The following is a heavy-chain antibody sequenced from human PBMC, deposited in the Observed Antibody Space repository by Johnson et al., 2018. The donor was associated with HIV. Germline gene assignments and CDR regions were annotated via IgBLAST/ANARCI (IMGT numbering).Heavy chain of an antibody. CDR3: AREISRYYYDYAAFDL. CDR2: ISYSGSST. V-gene: IGHV3-23*04. D-gene: IGHD3-22*01. Sequence: EVQLVESGGGLVKPGGSLRLSCAASGFSFDSHAINWDRQAPGKGLQWVSAISYSGSSTYYADSVKGRFTISRDNSRSTVYLHMINLRADDTALYYCAREISRYYYDYAAFDLWGQGTTVTVSS. J-gene: IGHJ3*01. CDR1: GFSFDSHA.